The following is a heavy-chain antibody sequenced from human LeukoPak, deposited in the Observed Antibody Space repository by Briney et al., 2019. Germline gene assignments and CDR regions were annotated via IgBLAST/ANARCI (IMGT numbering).Heavy chain of an antibody. V-gene: IGHV3-15*01. CDR2: IKSKTDGGTT. CDR1: GFTFSNAW. CDR3: TTDLEMATLFG. J-gene: IGHJ4*02. D-gene: IGHD5-24*01. Sequence: GGTLRLSCAASGFTFSNAWMSWVRQAPGKGLEWVGRIKSKTDGGTTDYAAPVKGRFNISRDDSKHTLYLQMNSLKTEDTAVYYCTTDLEMATLFGWGQGALVTVSS.